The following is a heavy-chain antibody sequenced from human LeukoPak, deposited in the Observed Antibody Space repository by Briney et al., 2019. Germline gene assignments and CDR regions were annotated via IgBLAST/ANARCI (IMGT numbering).Heavy chain of an antibody. D-gene: IGHD3-22*01. CDR3: ARHDYYDSSYFDY. V-gene: IGHV4-34*01. Sequence: SETLSLTCAVYGGSFSGYYWSWIRQPPGKGLEWIGEINHSGSTNYNPSLKSRVTISVDTSKNQISLKLSSVTAADTAVYYCARHDYYDSSYFDYWGQGTLVTVSS. CDR1: GGSFSGYY. CDR2: INHSGST. J-gene: IGHJ4*02.